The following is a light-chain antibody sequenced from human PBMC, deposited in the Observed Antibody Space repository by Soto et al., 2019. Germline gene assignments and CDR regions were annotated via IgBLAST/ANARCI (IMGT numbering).Light chain of an antibody. CDR1: HDIRSN. V-gene: IGKV3-20*01. CDR2: GAS. J-gene: IGKJ1*01. CDR3: QQYGDLPPT. Sequence: IVMTQSPATLSVSPGERATVSCRASHDIRSNLAWYQQRPGQAPRLLIYGASSRAAGIPDRFSGSGSGTDFTLTISRLEPEDFVVYHCQQYGDLPPTFGQGTKVDIK.